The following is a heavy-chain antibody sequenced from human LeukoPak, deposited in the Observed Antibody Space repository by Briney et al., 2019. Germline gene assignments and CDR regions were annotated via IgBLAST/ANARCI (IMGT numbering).Heavy chain of an antibody. D-gene: IGHD3-10*01. CDR3: TTVAITMVRGVIIITRSFDY. CDR1: GFTFSNVW. CDR2: IKSKTDGRTT. V-gene: IGHV3-15*01. Sequence: GGSLRLSCAASGFTFSNVWMSWVRQAPGKGLEWVGRIKSKTDGRTTDCAAPVKGRFTISRDDSKNTLYLQMNRLKTEDTAVYYCTTVAITMVRGVIIITRSFDYWGQGTLVTVSS. J-gene: IGHJ4*02.